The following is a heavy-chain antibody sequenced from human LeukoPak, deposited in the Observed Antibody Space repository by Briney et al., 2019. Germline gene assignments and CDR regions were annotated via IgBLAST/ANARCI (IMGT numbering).Heavy chain of an antibody. D-gene: IGHD2-8*02. V-gene: IGHV4-59*08. J-gene: IGHJ4*02. CDR1: GASISRSY. CDR2: IYYGGST. CDR3: ARHPGPVDFFDS. Sequence: SETLSLTCTVSGASISRSYWSWTRQFPGKGLGWVGYIYYGGSTNSNPSLTSRVTISVDTSKNQFSLKLRSVTAADTAIYYCARHPGPVDFFDSWGQGTLVTVSS.